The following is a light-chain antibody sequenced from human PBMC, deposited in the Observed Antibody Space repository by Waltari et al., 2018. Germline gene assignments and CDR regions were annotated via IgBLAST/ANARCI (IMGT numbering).Light chain of an antibody. CDR3: QTGGHGTWV. Sequence: QLVLTPSPSASASLGASVKPTCTLSSGPSRHTVAWLQQQPEKGPRYLMKVNSDGSHTKGDEIPDRFSGSSSGAERYLTISSLQSEDEADYYCQTGGHGTWVFGGGTKLTVL. CDR1: SGPSRHT. CDR2: VNSDGSH. V-gene: IGLV4-69*01. J-gene: IGLJ3*02.